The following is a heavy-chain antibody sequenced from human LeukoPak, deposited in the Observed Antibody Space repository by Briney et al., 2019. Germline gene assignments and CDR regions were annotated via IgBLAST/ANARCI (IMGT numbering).Heavy chain of an antibody. CDR3: ARVAGDPIYYYYYMDV. D-gene: IGHD7-27*01. V-gene: IGHV4-34*01. CDR1: GGSFSGYY. J-gene: IGHJ6*03. Sequence: SETLSLTCAVYGGSFSGYYWRWIRQSPGKGLEWIGEINDSGSTNYDPSLKSRVTISVDTSKNQISLKLTSVTAADTAVYYCARVAGDPIYYYYYMDVWGKATTLTVSS. CDR2: INDSGST.